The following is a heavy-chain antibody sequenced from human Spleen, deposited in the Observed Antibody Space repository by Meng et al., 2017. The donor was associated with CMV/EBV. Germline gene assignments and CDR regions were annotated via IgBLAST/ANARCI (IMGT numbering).Heavy chain of an antibody. CDR3: TRGEYYDGNGYYLPNFDY. D-gene: IGHD3-22*01. Sequence: TFNLLGISWGGTAPGKGLEWNGGIIPILGVAHYIQKFQGRITITAHKSATTAYMELTSLTSDDTAMYYCTRGEYYDGNGYYLPNFDYWGRGTLVTVSS. CDR2: IIPILGVA. V-gene: IGHV1-69*10. J-gene: IGHJ4*02. CDR1: TFNLLG.